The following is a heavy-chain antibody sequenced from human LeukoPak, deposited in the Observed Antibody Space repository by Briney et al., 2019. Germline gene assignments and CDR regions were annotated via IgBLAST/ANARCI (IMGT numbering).Heavy chain of an antibody. CDR1: GGSFSGYY. V-gene: IGHV4-34*01. D-gene: IGHD5-18*01. J-gene: IGHJ4*02. CDR3: ARGGWIQLWTRDYYFDY. Sequence: SETLSLTCAVYGGSFSGYYWSWIRQPPGKGLEWIGEINHSGSTNYNPSLKSRVTISVDTSKNQFSLKLSSVTAADTAVYYCARGGWIQLWTRDYYFDYWGQGTLVTVSS. CDR2: INHSGST.